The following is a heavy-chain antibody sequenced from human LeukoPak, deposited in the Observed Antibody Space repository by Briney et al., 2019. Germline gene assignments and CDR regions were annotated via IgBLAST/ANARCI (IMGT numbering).Heavy chain of an antibody. D-gene: IGHD1-26*01. CDR3: AKERQVEATPFDY. V-gene: IGHV3-7*01. J-gene: IGHJ4*02. Sequence: GGSLRLSCAASGFTFSSYWMSWVRQAPGKGREWVANIKQDGSEKYYVDSVKGRFTISRDDSKDTLYLQMNSLRAEDTAIYYCAKERQVEATPFDYWGQGSLVTVSA. CDR1: GFTFSSYW. CDR2: IKQDGSEK.